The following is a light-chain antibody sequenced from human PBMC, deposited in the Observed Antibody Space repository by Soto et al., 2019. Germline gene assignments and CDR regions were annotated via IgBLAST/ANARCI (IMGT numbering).Light chain of an antibody. CDR1: QSVSNN. CDR2: GAS. J-gene: IGKJ5*01. CDR3: QQYNNWPRH. Sequence: EIVLTQSPGTLSLSPGERATLSCSASQSVSNNYLAWYQQKPGQAPRLLIYGASTRATGIPARFSGSGSGTEFTLTISSLQSEDFAVYYCQQYNNWPRHIGQGTRLEIK. V-gene: IGKV3-15*01.